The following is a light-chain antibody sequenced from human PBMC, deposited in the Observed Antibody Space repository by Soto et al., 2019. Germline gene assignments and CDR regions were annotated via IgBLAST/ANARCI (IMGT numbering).Light chain of an antibody. J-gene: IGKJ2*01. V-gene: IGKV3-15*01. CDR3: QQYNNWPPPYT. Sequence: IVMTQSPATLSVSPGARATLSCRASQSVSRNLAWYQQKPGRAPRLLIYAASTRATGIPARFSGSGSGTEFTLTISSLQSEDFAVYYCQQYNNWPPPYTFGQGTKVDIK. CDR1: QSVSRN. CDR2: AAS.